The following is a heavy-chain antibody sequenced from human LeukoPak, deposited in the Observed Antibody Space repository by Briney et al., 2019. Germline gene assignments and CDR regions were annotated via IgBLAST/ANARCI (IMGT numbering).Heavy chain of an antibody. J-gene: IGHJ4*02. CDR3: AKELRPNDY. Sequence: GGSLRLSCAASGFTFSSSAMSWVRQAPGKGLEWVSSITISGDKTFYADSVKGRFTISRDNSKNTLYLQISSLRVEDTAVYYCAKELRPNDYWGQGTLVTVSS. CDR2: ITISGDKT. CDR1: GFTFSSSA. V-gene: IGHV3-23*01. D-gene: IGHD4-17*01.